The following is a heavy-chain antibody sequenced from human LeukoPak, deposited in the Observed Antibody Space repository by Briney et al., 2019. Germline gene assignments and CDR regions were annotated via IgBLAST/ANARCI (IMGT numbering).Heavy chain of an antibody. CDR3: AREDDDWGPNTFDV. CDR2: INSGSSYM. CDR1: GFTFSSYS. V-gene: IGHV3-48*02. D-gene: IGHD7-27*01. Sequence: GGSLRLSCAASGFTFSSYSMNWVRQAPVKGLEWVSYINSGSSYMYYPDSVKGRFTISRDNAKNSLYLQMDSLRDEDTAVYYCAREDDDWGPNTFDVWGQGTVVAVSS. J-gene: IGHJ3*01.